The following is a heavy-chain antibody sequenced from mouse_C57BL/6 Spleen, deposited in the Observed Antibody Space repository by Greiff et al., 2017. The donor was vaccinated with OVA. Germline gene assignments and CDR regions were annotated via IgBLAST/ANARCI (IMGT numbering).Heavy chain of an antibody. CDR1: GYTFTSYG. J-gene: IGHJ2*01. CDR3: ARGRDYYGSSINYFDY. D-gene: IGHD1-1*01. V-gene: IGHV1-81*01. CDR2: IYPRSGNT. Sequence: QVQLQQSGAELARPGASVKLSCKASGYTFTSYGISWVKQRPGQGLEWIGEIYPRSGNTYYNEKFKGKATLTADKSSSTAYMELRSLTSEDSAVYFCARGRDYYGSSINYFDYWGQGTTLTVSS.